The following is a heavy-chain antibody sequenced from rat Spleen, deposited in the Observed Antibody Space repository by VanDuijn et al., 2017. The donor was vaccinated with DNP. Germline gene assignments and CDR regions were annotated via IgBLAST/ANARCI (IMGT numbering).Heavy chain of an antibody. CDR1: GFTFSDYY. Sequence: EVQLVESGGGIVQPGRSLKLSCAASGFTFSDYYMAWVRQAPTKGLEWVAYISPGGDNTYFRDFLRGRFTISRDNAKNIQYLQMDSLRSEDTATYYCASSAGTTVDYFDFWGQGVKVTVSS. V-gene: IGHV5S13*01. J-gene: IGHJ2*01. CDR2: ISPGGDNT. D-gene: IGHD1-1*01. CDR3: ASSAGTTVDYFDF.